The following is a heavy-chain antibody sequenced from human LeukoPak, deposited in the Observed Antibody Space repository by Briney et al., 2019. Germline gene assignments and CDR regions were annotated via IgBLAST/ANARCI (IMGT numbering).Heavy chain of an antibody. Sequence: PGGSLRLSCTASGFIFSGSWMAWIRQAPGKGLEWVAHIKEDESDEYYVDSVRGRFTASRDNAKNSVNLQMNSLRVEDTAVYYCARWRGRQSEFDYWGQGTLVTVSS. J-gene: IGHJ4*02. CDR2: IKEDESDE. CDR3: ARWRGRQSEFDY. CDR1: GFIFSGSW. D-gene: IGHD1-1*01. V-gene: IGHV3-7*01.